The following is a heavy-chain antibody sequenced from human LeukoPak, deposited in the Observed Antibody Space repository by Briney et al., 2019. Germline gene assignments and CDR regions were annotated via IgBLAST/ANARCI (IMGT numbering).Heavy chain of an antibody. CDR3: ARGPTRMAFDP. Sequence: AGGSLRLSCAASGFTFSSYSMNWVRQAPGKGLEWVSSISSSSSYIYYADSVKGRFTISRDNAKNSLYLQMNSLRAEDTAAYYCARGPTRMAFDPWGQGTLVTVSS. D-gene: IGHD5-24*01. CDR2: ISSSSSYI. V-gene: IGHV3-21*01. J-gene: IGHJ5*02. CDR1: GFTFSSYS.